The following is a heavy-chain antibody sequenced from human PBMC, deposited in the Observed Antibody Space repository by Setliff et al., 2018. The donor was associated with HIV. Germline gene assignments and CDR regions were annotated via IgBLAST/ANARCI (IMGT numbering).Heavy chain of an antibody. Sequence: PGGSLRLSCAASGFTFSDYVMYWVRQAPGKGLEWVSTISNIDGSTYFADSVKGRFTISGDSSKKTVYLQLNSLRVEDTAVYFCAKEEYTSGRCGAFGIWGQGTVVTVSS. CDR1: GFTFSDYV. CDR3: AKEEYTSGRCGAFGI. D-gene: IGHD6-19*01. J-gene: IGHJ3*02. V-gene: IGHV3-23*01. CDR2: ISNIDGST.